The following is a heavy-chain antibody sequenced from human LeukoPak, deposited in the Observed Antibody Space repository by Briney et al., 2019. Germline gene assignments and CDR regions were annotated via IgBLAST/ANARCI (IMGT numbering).Heavy chain of an antibody. D-gene: IGHD1-14*01. J-gene: IGHJ6*04. CDR2: IKQDGSEK. Sequence: PGGSLRLSCAASGFTFSSYWMSWVRQAPGKGLEWVANIKQDGSEKYYVDSVKGRFTISRDNAKNSLYLQMNSLRADDTAVYYCAGDDGGEPYRLDVWGKGTTVTVSS. CDR1: GFTFSSYW. CDR3: AGDDGGEPYRLDV. V-gene: IGHV3-7*03.